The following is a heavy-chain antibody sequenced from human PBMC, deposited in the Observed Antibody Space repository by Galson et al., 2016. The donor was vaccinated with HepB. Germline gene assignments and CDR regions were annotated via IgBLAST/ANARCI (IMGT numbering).Heavy chain of an antibody. CDR1: GGSISSSTYF. J-gene: IGHJ6*02. D-gene: IGHD2-2*01. CDR3: ARHYCSSTSCCGYCGMDV. V-gene: IGHV4-39*01. CDR2: FYNSGST. Sequence: SETLSLTCTVSGGSISSSTYFWGWIRQPPGKGLEWIGNFYNSGSTSYNPSLQSRVTVSVVTSKNRISLKLSSVTAADTAVYHCARHYCSSTSCCGYCGMDVWGQGTTVTVSS.